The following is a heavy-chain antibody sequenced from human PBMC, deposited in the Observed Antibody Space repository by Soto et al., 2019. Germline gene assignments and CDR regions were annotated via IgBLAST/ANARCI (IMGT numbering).Heavy chain of an antibody. D-gene: IGHD3-10*01. V-gene: IGHV3-53*01. CDR1: GFTVSSNY. CDR2: IYSGGST. Sequence: PGGPLRLSCAASGFTVSSNYMSWVRQAPGKGLEWVSVIYSGGSTYYADSVKGRFTISRDNSKNTLYLRMNSLRAEDTAVYYCARDPIMVRWGQGTLVTVSS. CDR3: ARDPIMVR. J-gene: IGHJ4*02.